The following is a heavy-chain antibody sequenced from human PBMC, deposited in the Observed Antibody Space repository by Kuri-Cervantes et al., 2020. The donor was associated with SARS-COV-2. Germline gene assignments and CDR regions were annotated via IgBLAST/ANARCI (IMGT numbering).Heavy chain of an antibody. J-gene: IGHJ4*02. Sequence: LRLSCTVSGGSISSGDYYWSWIRQPPGKGLEWIGYIYYSGSTYYNPSLKSRVTISVDTSKNQFSLKLSSVTAADTAVYYCARGVKPHSSWYLVDYWGQGTLVTVSS. CDR2: IYYSGST. CDR1: GGSISSGDYY. D-gene: IGHD6-13*01. V-gene: IGHV4-30-4*08. CDR3: ARGVKPHSSWYLVDY.